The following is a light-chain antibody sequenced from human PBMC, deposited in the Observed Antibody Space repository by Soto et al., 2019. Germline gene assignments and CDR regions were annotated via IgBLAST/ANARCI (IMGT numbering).Light chain of an antibody. CDR3: MQALQTPRT. Sequence: DIVMTQSPLSLPVSLGEPASISCRSSQSLLHTNGFNYLDWYVQKPGQSPHLLIYLGSNRASGVPDKFSGSASGTDFTLHISRVEPEDVGVYYCMQALQTPRTFGQGTKLEIK. V-gene: IGKV2-28*01. CDR2: LGS. CDR1: QSLLHTNGFNY. J-gene: IGKJ2*01.